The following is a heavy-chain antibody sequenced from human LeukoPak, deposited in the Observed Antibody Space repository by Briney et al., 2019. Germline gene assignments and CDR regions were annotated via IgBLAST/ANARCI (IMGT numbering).Heavy chain of an antibody. J-gene: IGHJ4*02. V-gene: IGHV4-59*01. CDR1: GGSIRSYY. D-gene: IGHD6-19*01. Sequence: NASVTLSLTCTVSGGSIRSYYWSWIRQPPGKGLEWIGYIYYSGSANYNPSLKSRVTISVDTSKKQFSLNLSSVTAADTAVYYCARVLPYSSGWGVDYWGQGTLVTVSS. CDR3: ARVLPYSSGWGVDY. CDR2: IYYSGSA.